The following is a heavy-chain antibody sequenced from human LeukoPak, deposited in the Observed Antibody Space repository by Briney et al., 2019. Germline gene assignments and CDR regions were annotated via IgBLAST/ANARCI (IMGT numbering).Heavy chain of an antibody. V-gene: IGHV1-8*03. J-gene: IGHJ5*02. D-gene: IGHD6-6*01. CDR1: GYTFTSYD. Sequence: ASVKVSCKASGYTFTSYDINWVRQATGQGLEWMGWMNPNSGNTGYAQKFQGRVTITRNTSISTAYMELSSLSSEDTAVYSCERGPTLCCSSSYRFDHWGQGTLVTVSS. CDR3: ERGPTLCCSSSYRFDH. CDR2: MNPNSGNT.